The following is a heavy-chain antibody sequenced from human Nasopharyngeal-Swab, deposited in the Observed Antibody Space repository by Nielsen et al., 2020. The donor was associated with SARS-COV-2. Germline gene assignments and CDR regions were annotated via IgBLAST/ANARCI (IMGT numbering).Heavy chain of an antibody. Sequence: GESLKISCAASGFTFSSYWMSWVRQAPGKGLECVANINQDGSPKYYVESVKGRFTVSRDNAENLMYLQMDNPRAEDTAIYYCARIGRGYTGYVDQNWFDPWGQGTLVTVSS. V-gene: IGHV3-7*03. CDR2: INQDGSPK. CDR3: ARIGRGYTGYVDQNWFDP. J-gene: IGHJ5*02. D-gene: IGHD5-12*01. CDR1: GFTFSSYW.